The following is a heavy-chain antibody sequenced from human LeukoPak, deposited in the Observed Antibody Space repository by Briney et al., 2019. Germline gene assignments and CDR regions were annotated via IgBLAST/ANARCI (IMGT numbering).Heavy chain of an antibody. CDR3: ARGLYYYDSSGVDY. CDR2: ISAYNGNT. J-gene: IGHJ4*02. D-gene: IGHD3-22*01. V-gene: IGHV1-18*04. Sequence: GASVKVSCKASGYTFTSYYMHRVRQAPGQGLEWMGWISAYNGNTNYAQKLQGRVTMTTDTSTSTAYMELRSLRSDDTAVYYCARGLYYYDSSGVDYWGQGTLVTVSS. CDR1: GYTFTSYY.